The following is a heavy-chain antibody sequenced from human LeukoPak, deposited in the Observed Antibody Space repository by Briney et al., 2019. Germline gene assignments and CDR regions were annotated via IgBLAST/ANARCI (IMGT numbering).Heavy chain of an antibody. D-gene: IGHD1-26*01. CDR3: ARDPPRVGGYYYYMDV. Sequence: PSETLSLTCTVSGGSISSYYWSWIRQPAGKGPEWIGRIYTSGSTNYNPSLKSRVTMSVDTSKNQFSLKLSSVTAADTAVYYCARDPPRVGGYYYYMDVWGKGTTVTVSS. J-gene: IGHJ6*03. CDR2: IYTSGST. CDR1: GGSISSYY. V-gene: IGHV4-4*07.